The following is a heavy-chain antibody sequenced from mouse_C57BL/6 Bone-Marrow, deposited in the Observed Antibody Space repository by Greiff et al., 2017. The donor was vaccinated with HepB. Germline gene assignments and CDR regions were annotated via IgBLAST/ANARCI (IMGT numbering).Heavy chain of an antibody. CDR3: ATQLPFAY. V-gene: IGHV1-82*01. D-gene: IGHD3-1*01. Sequence: QVQLQQSGPELVKPGASVKISCKASGYAFSSSWMNWVKQRPGKGLEWIGRIYPGDGDTNYNGKFKGKATLTADKSSSTAYMQLSSLTSEDSAVYFCATQLPFAYWGQGTLVTVSA. CDR2: IYPGDGDT. J-gene: IGHJ3*01. CDR1: GYAFSSSW.